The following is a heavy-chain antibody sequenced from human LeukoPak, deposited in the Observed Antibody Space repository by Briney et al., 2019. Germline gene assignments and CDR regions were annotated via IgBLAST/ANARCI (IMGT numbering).Heavy chain of an antibody. CDR1: GFTFSNYA. V-gene: IGHV3-23*01. D-gene: IGHD3-9*01. J-gene: IGHJ4*02. CDR2: IVGTGGST. CDR3: AKWGDYDILTGYYDSDY. Sequence: QPGASLRLSCAVSGFTFSNYAMSWVRQAPGKGLEWVSAIVGTGGSTYYADSVKGRFTISRDNSKNTLYLQMNSPRAEDTAVYYCAKWGDYDILTGYYDSDYWGQGTLVTVSS.